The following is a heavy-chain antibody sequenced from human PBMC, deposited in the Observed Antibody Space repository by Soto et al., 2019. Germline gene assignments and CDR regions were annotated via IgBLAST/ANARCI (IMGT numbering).Heavy chain of an antibody. Sequence: GGSLRLSCAASGFTFSNYAMSWVRQAPGKGLEGVSGIGGRGTSSYYADSVKGRVAISRDNSYTTLLLQLQSLRAEDTDVYYCAKSRYADSSGDYYDFWGPGTRVTVSS. CDR2: IGGRGTSS. CDR3: AKSRYADSSGDYYDF. D-gene: IGHD3-22*01. CDR1: GFTFSNYA. J-gene: IGHJ4*02. V-gene: IGHV3-23*01.